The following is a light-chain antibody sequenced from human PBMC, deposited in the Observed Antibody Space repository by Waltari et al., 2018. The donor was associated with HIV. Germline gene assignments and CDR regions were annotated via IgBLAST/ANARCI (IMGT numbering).Light chain of an antibody. Sequence: EIVLTQSPGTLSLSPGGRATLSCRASQSVSSSYFAWYQQKPGQAPRLLSYGASSRATGIPDRFSGSGSGTDFTLTISRLEPEDFAVYYCQQFGSSPPYTFGQGTKLEIK. CDR1: QSVSSSY. CDR2: GAS. CDR3: QQFGSSPPYT. J-gene: IGKJ2*01. V-gene: IGKV3-20*01.